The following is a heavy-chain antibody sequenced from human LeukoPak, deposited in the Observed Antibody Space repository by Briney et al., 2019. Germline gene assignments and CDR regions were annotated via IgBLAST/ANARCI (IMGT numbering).Heavy chain of an antibody. Sequence: EASVKVSCKASGYTFTDYYIHWVRQAPGQGLEWMGWINPNSGGTNYAQKFQGRVTMTRDKSISTAYLQWSSLKASDTAMYYCARNQRDGSGSYWVDYWGQGTLVTVSS. D-gene: IGHD3-10*01. V-gene: IGHV1-2*02. CDR2: INPNSGGT. CDR3: ARNQRDGSGSYWVDY. CDR1: GYTFTDYY. J-gene: IGHJ4*02.